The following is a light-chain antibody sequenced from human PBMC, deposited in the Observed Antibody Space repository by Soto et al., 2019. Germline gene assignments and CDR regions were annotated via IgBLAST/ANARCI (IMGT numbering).Light chain of an antibody. CDR3: QQRSTWLYT. V-gene: IGKV3-11*02. Sequence: EILLAQSPGTLSLSPGERATLSCKASRDVSIFLAWYQQKPGQAPRLLIHDASNRATGVPARFSGSGSGRDFTLTITSLEPEDFAVYYCQQRSTWLYTFGQGTKLEV. CDR1: RDVSIF. CDR2: DAS. J-gene: IGKJ2*01.